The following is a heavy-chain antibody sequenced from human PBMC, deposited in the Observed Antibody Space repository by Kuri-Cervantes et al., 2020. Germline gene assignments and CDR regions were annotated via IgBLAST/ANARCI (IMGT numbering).Heavy chain of an antibody. J-gene: IGHJ4*02. CDR1: GFSVSSYT. CDR3: ERGRAVHIWLCDY. Sequence: GESLKISCAASGFSVSSYTMNWVRQAPGQGLEWVSSISSSGTYIYYADSVKGRFTISRDSAKNSLYLQMNSLRVEDTAVYYCERGRAVHIWLCDYWGQGTVVTVSS. CDR2: ISSSGTYI. V-gene: IGHV3-21*03. D-gene: IGHD5-24*01.